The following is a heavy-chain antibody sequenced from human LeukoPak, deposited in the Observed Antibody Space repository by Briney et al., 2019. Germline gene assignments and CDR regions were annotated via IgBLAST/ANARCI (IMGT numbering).Heavy chain of an antibody. Sequence: PGGSLRLSCAASGFTFSSYAMSWVRQAPGKGLEWVSAISGSGGDTYYADSVKGRFTISRDNSKNTLYLQMNSLRAEDMAIYYCAKPYNFWSGHWYYWGQGTLVTVSS. CDR2: ISGSGGDT. CDR1: GFTFSSYA. V-gene: IGHV3-23*01. D-gene: IGHD3-3*01. J-gene: IGHJ4*02. CDR3: AKPYNFWSGHWYY.